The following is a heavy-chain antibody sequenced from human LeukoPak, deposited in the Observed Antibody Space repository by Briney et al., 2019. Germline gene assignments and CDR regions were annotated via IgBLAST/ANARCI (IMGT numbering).Heavy chain of an antibody. CDR2: IYYSGST. CDR3: ARSNGWYRFDS. Sequence: SETLSLTCTVSGGSISSSSYYWGWIRQPPGKGLEWIGYIYYSGSTNYNPSLKSRVTISVDTSKSQFSLKLSSVTAADTAVYYCARSNGWYRFDSWGQGTLVTVSS. V-gene: IGHV4-61*05. J-gene: IGHJ5*01. D-gene: IGHD6-19*01. CDR1: GGSISSSSYY.